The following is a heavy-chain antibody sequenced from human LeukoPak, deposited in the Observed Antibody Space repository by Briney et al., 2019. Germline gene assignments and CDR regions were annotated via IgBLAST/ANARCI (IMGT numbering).Heavy chain of an antibody. CDR2: IYPGDSDS. Sequence: GESLKISCRGSGYSFATYWIGWVRQMPGKGLEWMGIIYPGDSDSRYSPSFQGLVTMSVDKSISTAYLQWSSLKASDTAMYYCARHTSGIAAGFDPWGQGTLVTVSS. CDR1: GYSFATYW. CDR3: ARHTSGIAAGFDP. J-gene: IGHJ5*02. D-gene: IGHD6-13*01. V-gene: IGHV5-51*01.